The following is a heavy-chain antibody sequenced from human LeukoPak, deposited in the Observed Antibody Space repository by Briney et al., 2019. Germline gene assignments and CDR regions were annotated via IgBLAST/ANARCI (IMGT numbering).Heavy chain of an antibody. CDR2: INSDGSST. CDR1: GFTFSSYW. J-gene: IGHJ6*03. V-gene: IGHV3-74*01. CDR3: ARSAAAGFSYYSYYLDV. Sequence: PGGSLRLSCAASGFTFSSYWIHWVRQVPGKGLVWVSRINSDGSSTTYADSVKGRFTISRDNAKNTLYLQMNSLRAEDTAVYYCARSAAAGFSYYSYYLDVWGKGTTVTIFS. D-gene: IGHD6-13*01.